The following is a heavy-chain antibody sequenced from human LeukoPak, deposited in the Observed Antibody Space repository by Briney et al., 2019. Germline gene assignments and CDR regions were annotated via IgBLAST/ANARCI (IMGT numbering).Heavy chain of an antibody. J-gene: IGHJ6*02. V-gene: IGHV1-2*02. CDR1: GYTFTGYY. Sequence: ASVKVSCKASGYTFTGYYMHWVRQAPGQGLEWMGWINPNSGGTNYAQKFQGRVTMTWDTSISTAYMELSRLRSDDTAVYYCARVYDFWSGYYGMDVWGQGTTVTVSS. D-gene: IGHD3-3*01. CDR2: INPNSGGT. CDR3: ARVYDFWSGYYGMDV.